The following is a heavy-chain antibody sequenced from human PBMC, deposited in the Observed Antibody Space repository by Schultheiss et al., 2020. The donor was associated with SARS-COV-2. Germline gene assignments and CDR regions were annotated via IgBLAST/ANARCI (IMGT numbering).Heavy chain of an antibody. J-gene: IGHJ3*02. CDR1: GGSISSGGYY. D-gene: IGHD6-13*01. CDR3: ARGIAAAEVAFDI. CDR2: IYYSGST. Sequence: TLSLTCTVSGGSISSGGYYWSWIRQHPGKGLEWIGYIYYSGSTYYNPSLKSRVTISVDTSKNQFSLKLSSVTAADTAVYYCARGIAAAEVAFDIWGQGTMVTVSS. V-gene: IGHV4-31*03.